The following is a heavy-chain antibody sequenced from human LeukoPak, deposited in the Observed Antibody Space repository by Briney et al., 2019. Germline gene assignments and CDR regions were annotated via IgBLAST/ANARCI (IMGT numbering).Heavy chain of an antibody. CDR2: ISSSRSNT. CDR3: ARGIHKTHCTRASCYVNWFDP. D-gene: IGHD2-2*01. V-gene: IGHV3-11*06. J-gene: IGHJ5*02. Sequence: GGSLRLSCAASGFTFSDYFMTWMRQAPGKGLEWGSYISSSRSNTNYADSVKGRFTISRDNANNSLSLQMNSLSAEDTAVYYCARGIHKTHCTRASCYVNWFDPWGQGTLVTVSS. CDR1: GFTFSDYF.